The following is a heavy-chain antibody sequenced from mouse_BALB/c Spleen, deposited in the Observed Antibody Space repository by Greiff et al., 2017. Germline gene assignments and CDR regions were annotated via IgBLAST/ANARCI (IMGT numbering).Heavy chain of an antibody. CDR3: AREGDGYH. D-gene: IGHD2-3*01. V-gene: IGHV3-6*02. CDR1: GYSITSGYY. Sequence: ESGPGLVKPSQSLSLTCSVTGYSITSGYYWNWIRQFPGNKLEWMGYISYDGSNNYNPSLKNRISITRDTSKNQFFLKLNSVTTEDTATYYCAREGDGYHWGQGTTLTVSS. CDR2: ISYDGSN. J-gene: IGHJ2*01.